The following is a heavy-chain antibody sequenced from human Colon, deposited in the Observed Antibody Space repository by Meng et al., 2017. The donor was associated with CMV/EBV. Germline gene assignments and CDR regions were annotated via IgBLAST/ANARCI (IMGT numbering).Heavy chain of an antibody. Sequence: QLQLVQSGAEVMRPGSSVKVSCKASGVRLTSNGVNWVRQAPGQGLEWMGSIIPIFGAPNYAQKFQGRLSITADESTTTAYLELSGLTSDDTAVYYCTRDRRYWGQGTLVTVSS. V-gene: IGHV1-69*15. CDR2: IIPIFGAP. J-gene: IGHJ4*02. CDR3: TRDRRY. CDR1: GVRLTSNG.